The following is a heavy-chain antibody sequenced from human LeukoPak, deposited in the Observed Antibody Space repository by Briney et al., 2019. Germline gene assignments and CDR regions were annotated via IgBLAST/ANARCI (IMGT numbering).Heavy chain of an antibody. CDR3: AAWGKYNY. J-gene: IGHJ4*02. V-gene: IGHV3-7*01. D-gene: IGHD7-27*01. CDR2: INLGGSAK. CDR1: GFTLSGYW. Sequence: GSLRLSCAASGFTLSGYWVNWVRQAPGKGLEWVANINLGGSAKLYVDSVKGRFTISRDNAKNSLDLQMNSLKVEDTAVYYCAAWGKYNYWGQGTLVTVSS.